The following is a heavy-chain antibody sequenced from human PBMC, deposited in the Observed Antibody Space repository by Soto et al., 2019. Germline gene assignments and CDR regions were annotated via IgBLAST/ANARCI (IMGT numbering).Heavy chain of an antibody. CDR1: GGSISSYY. CDR2: IYYSGIT. CDR3: ARQRRDFDY. J-gene: IGHJ4*02. V-gene: IGHV4-59*08. Sequence: SETLSLTSPVSGGSISSYYWSWIRQPPGKGLEWIGYIYYSGITNYNPSLKSRVTISVDTSKNQFSLNLSSVTAADTAVYYCARQRRDFDYWGQGSLVTVS.